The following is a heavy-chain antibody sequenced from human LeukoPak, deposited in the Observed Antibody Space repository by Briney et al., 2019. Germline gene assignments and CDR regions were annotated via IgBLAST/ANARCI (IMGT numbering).Heavy chain of an antibody. CDR3: AKDHQLGIWAGEDAFDI. CDR2: IRYDGSNK. CDR1: GFTFSSYG. J-gene: IGHJ3*02. V-gene: IGHV3-30*02. D-gene: IGHD7-27*01. Sequence: PGGSLRLSCAASGFTFSSYGMHWVRQAPGKGLEGVAFIRYDGSNKYYADSVKGRFTISRDNSKNTLYLQMNSLRAEDTAVYYCAKDHQLGIWAGEDAFDIWGQGTMVTVSS.